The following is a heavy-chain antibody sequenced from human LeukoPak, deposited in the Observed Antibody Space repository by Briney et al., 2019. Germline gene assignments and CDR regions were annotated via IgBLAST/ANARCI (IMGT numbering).Heavy chain of an antibody. CDR2: INPNSGGT. Sequence: SLKLSCKASGYTFTGYYMHWVRQAPGQGLEWMGWINPNSGGTNYAQKFQGRVTMTRDTSISTAYMELSRLRSDDTAVYYCARVLYYYDSSGPGAFDIWGQGTMVTVSS. CDR3: ARVLYYYDSSGPGAFDI. V-gene: IGHV1-2*02. D-gene: IGHD3-22*01. CDR1: GYTFTGYY. J-gene: IGHJ3*02.